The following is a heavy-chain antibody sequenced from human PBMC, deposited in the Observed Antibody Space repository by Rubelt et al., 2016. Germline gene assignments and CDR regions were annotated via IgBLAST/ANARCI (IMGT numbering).Heavy chain of an antibody. D-gene: IGHD3-10*01. CDR2: ISYDGSNK. CDR3: ARDPYQGTGMDV. V-gene: IGHV3-30*04. Sequence: VQLVESGGGLVQPGGSLRLSCAASGFTFSSYAMHWVRQAPGKGLEWVAVISYDGSNKYYADSVKGRFTISRDNSKNTLYLQMNSLRAEDTAVYYCARDPYQGTGMDVWGQGTTVTVSS. J-gene: IGHJ6*02. CDR1: GFTFSSYA.